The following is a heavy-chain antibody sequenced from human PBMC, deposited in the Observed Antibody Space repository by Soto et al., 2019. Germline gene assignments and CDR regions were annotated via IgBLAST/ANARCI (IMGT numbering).Heavy chain of an antibody. CDR1: GYSISSSNW. D-gene: IGHD4-17*01. V-gene: IGHV4-28*01. CDR3: ARKNGVLDAFDI. J-gene: IGHJ3*02. CDR2: IYYSGST. Sequence: PSETLSLTCAVSGYSISSSNWWGWIRQPPGKGLEWIGYIYYSGSTYYNPSLKSRVTMSVDMSKNQFSLKLSSVTAVDTAVYYCARKNGVLDAFDIWGQGTTVTVSS.